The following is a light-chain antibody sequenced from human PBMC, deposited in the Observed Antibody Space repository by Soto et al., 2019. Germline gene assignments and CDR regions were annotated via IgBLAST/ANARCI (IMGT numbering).Light chain of an antibody. J-gene: IGKJ5*01. CDR1: QNINNY. CDR3: QQYSNWPQIT. CDR2: DAS. Sequence: DIQMTQSPSSLSASVGDRVTITCQASQNINNYLNWYQQKPGRAPKLLIYDASNLEAGVPSRFRGSGSGTDFTFTISSLQSEDFAVYYCQQYSNWPQITFGQGTRLEIK. V-gene: IGKV1-33*01.